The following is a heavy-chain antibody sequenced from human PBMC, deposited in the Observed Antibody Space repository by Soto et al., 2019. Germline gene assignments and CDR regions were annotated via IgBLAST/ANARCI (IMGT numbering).Heavy chain of an antibody. V-gene: IGHV1-18*04. D-gene: IGHD2-2*01. CDR1: GYTFTGYY. CDR3: ARDSDIVVVPAAIPNWFDP. CDR2: ISAYNGNT. J-gene: IGHJ5*02. Sequence: ASVKVSCKASGYTFTGYYMHWVRQAPGQGLEWMGWISAYNGNTNYAQKLQGRVTMTTDTSTSTAYMELRSLRSDDTAVYYCARDSDIVVVPAAIPNWFDPWGQGTLVTVSS.